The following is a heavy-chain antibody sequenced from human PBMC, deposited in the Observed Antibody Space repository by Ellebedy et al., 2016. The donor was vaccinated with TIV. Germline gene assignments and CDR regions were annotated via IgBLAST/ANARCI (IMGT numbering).Heavy chain of an antibody. Sequence: SETLSLXXAVYGGSFSGYYWSWIRQPPGKGLEWIGEINHSGSTNYNPSLKSRVTISVDTSKNQFSLKLSSVTAADTAVYYCARGRREQLERLNWFDPWGQGTLVTVSS. CDR1: GGSFSGYY. J-gene: IGHJ5*02. CDR3: ARGRREQLERLNWFDP. CDR2: INHSGST. V-gene: IGHV4-34*01. D-gene: IGHD1-1*01.